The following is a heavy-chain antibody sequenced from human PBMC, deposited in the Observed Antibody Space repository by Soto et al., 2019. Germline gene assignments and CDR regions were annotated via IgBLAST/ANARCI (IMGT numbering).Heavy chain of an antibody. V-gene: IGHV3-33*01. CDR1: GFTFSAYG. J-gene: IGHJ4*02. CDR3: ARDLGTAFREVPVGRKVDY. Sequence: QVQLVESGGGVVQPGGSVRLSCAASGFTFSAYGMHWVRQAPGKGLEWVAIIWYDGSDKHYGESVKGRFTVSRDNSKNTLYLQMNSLRAEDTAVYYCARDLGTAFREVPVGRKVDYWGQGTLVTVSS. CDR2: IWYDGSDK. D-gene: IGHD2-2*01.